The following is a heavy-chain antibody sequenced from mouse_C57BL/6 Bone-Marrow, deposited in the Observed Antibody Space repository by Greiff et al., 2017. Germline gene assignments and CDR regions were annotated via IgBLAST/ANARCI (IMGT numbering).Heavy chain of an antibody. V-gene: IGHV1-42*01. CDR3: ARDGYDGNYFDY. J-gene: IGHJ2*01. D-gene: IGHD2-2*01. CDR2: INPSTGGT. Sequence: VQLQQSGPELVKPGASVKISCKASGYSFTGYYMNWVKQSPEKSLEWIGEINPSTGGTTYNQKFKAKATLTVDKSSSTAYMQLKSLTSEDSAVYYCARDGYDGNYFDYWGQGTTLTVSS. CDR1: GYSFTGYY.